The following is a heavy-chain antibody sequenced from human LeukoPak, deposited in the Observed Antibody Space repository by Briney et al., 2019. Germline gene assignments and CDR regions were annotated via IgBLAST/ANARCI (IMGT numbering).Heavy chain of an antibody. J-gene: IGHJ4*02. D-gene: IGHD2-15*01. CDR1: GGSFSGFY. CDR3: ALGGCSGGSCYSDY. Sequence: SETLSLTCAVYGGSFSGFYWNWIRQSPRKGLEWIGEITHSGNAYYNPSLKSRVTISIDTSKHHFSLKLSSVTAADTAVYYCALGGCSGGSCYSDYWGQGTLVTVSS. V-gene: IGHV4-34*01. CDR2: ITHSGNA.